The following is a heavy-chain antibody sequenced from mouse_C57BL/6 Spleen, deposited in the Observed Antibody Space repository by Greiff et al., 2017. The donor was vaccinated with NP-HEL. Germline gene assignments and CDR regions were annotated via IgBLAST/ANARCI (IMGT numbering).Heavy chain of an antibody. D-gene: IGHD2-5*01. CDR2: IRNKANGYTT. J-gene: IGHJ1*03. V-gene: IGHV7-3*01. CDR3: ARLYSNYGYWYFDV. Sequence: EVQGVESGGGLVQPGGSLSLSCAASGFTFTDYYMSWVRQPPGKALEWLGFIRNKANGYTTEYSASVKGRFTISRDNSQSILYLQMNALRAEDSATYYCARLYSNYGYWYFDVWGTGTTVTVSS. CDR1: GFTFTDYY.